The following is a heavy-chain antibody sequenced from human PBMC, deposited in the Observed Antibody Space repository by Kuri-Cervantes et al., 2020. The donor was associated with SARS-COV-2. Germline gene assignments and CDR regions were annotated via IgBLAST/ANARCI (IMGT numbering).Heavy chain of an antibody. CDR3: AKSNTYYYGSASYPPY. V-gene: IGHV3-23*01. CDR2: ISGSGGST. CDR1: GFTFSSYA. D-gene: IGHD3-10*01. Sequence: GGSLRPSCAASGFTFSSYAMSWVRQAPGKGLEWVSAISGSGGSTYYADSVKGRFTISRDNSKNTLYLQMNSLKAKDTAVYYCAKSNTYYYGSASYPPYWGQETLVTVSS. J-gene: IGHJ4*02.